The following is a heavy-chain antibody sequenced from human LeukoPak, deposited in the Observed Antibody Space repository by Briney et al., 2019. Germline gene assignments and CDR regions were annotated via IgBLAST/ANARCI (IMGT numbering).Heavy chain of an antibody. CDR1: GYTFTGYY. Sequence: ASVKVSCKASGYTFTGYYMHWVRQAPGQGLEWMGWISAYNANTNYAQKVQGRVTMTTDTSTSTAYMELRSLRSDDTAVYYCARGQHIIVVTATSNWFDPWGQGTLVTVSS. J-gene: IGHJ5*02. D-gene: IGHD2-21*02. CDR3: ARGQHIIVVTATSNWFDP. V-gene: IGHV1-18*04. CDR2: ISAYNANT.